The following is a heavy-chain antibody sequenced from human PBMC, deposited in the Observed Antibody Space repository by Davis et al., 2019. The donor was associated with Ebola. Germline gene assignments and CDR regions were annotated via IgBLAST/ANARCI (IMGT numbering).Heavy chain of an antibody. J-gene: IGHJ6*04. Sequence: GESLKISCAASGFTFDNFWMSWVRQAPGKGLEWVANIYRDGSEKYYVDSVESRFTISRDNAKNSLHLQMNSLRAEDTAVYYCARPMVATPYYYYGMDIWGKGTTVTVSS. D-gene: IGHD5-12*01. CDR2: IYRDGSEK. V-gene: IGHV3-7*01. CDR3: ARPMVATPYYYYGMDI. CDR1: GFTFDNFW.